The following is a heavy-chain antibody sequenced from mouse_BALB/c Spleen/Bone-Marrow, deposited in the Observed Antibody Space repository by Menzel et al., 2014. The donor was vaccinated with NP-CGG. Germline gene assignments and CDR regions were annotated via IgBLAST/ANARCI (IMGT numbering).Heavy chain of an antibody. Sequence: EVKLMESGGGLVQPGGSRKLSCAASGFTFSSFGMHWVRQAPEKGLEWVAHISSGSSTIYYADTVMGRFTISRDNPKNTLFLQMTSLRSEDTAMYYCARPGSSSGYFDYWGQGTTLTVSS. V-gene: IGHV5-17*02. CDR2: ISSGSSTI. CDR1: GFTFSSFG. CDR3: ARPGSSSGYFDY. D-gene: IGHD1-1*01. J-gene: IGHJ2*01.